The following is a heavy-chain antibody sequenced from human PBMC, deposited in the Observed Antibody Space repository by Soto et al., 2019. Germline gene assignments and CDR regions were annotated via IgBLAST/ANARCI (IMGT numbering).Heavy chain of an antibody. D-gene: IGHD6-13*01. J-gene: IGHJ4*02. Sequence: VPLVESGGGVVQPGGSLRLSCAASGFTFSSYDMHWVRQATGKGLEWVSAIGTAGDTYYPGSVKGRFTISRENAKNSLYLQMNSLRAEDTAVYYCARDRASSSWSDFDYWGQGTLVTVSS. V-gene: IGHV3-13*01. CDR2: IGTAGDT. CDR3: ARDRASSSWSDFDY. CDR1: GFTFSSYD.